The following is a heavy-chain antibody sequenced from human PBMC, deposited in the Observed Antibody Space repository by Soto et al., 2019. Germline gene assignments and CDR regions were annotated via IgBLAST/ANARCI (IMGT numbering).Heavy chain of an antibody. J-gene: IGHJ3*02. Sequence: QVQLQESGPGLVKPSQTLSLSCTVSGGSVSSGGYYWSWIRQDPGKGLEWLGYLYSNGNTYYNPSLKSRIIISSDTSQRQFSRRLSSVTAADTAMYFCARGRLPRQQGFDIWGQGKMVTVSS. D-gene: IGHD5-18*01. V-gene: IGHV4-31*03. CDR2: LYSNGNT. CDR1: GGSVSSGGYY. CDR3: ARGRLPRQQGFDI.